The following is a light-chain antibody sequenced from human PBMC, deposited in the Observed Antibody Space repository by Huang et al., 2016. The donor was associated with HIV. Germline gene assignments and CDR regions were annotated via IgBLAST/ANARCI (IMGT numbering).Light chain of an antibody. V-gene: IGKV3-20*01. CDR2: GAT. Sequence: EIVLAQSPDTLSLSPGEGATLSCRASRSVSSSSLAWYQQKPGQAPRRIIYGATIRATGIPDRFSGSGSETDFTLTISRLEPEDFAMYYCQQYGSTRYSFGQGTRLEIK. CDR1: RSVSSSS. CDR3: QQYGSTRYS. J-gene: IGKJ2*03.